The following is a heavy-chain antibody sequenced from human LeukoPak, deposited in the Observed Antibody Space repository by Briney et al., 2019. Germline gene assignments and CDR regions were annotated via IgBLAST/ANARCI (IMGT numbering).Heavy chain of an antibody. CDR2: INPNSGGT. D-gene: IGHD6-13*01. V-gene: IGHV1-2*02. CDR3: AIQQQLQETDYYYYYYMDV. Sequence: GASVKVSCKASGYTFTGYYMHWVRQAPGQGLEWMGWINPNSGGTNYAQKFQGRVTMTRDTSISTAYMELSRLRSDDTAVYYCAIQQQLQETDYYYYYYMDVWGKGTTVTVSS. J-gene: IGHJ6*03. CDR1: GYTFTGYY.